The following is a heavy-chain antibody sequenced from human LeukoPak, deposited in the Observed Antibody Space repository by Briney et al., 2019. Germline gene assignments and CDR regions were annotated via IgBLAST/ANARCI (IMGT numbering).Heavy chain of an antibody. J-gene: IGHJ4*02. D-gene: IGHD3-3*01. V-gene: IGHV4-34*01. CDR3: ARHGSYSLDY. Sequence: SETLSLTCTVYGGSFSGHYWSWIRQPPGKGLEWIGELNHSGATNYHPSLRSRVTISVDTSKNQFSLKLSSVTAADTAVYFCARHGSYSLDYWGQGAPVTVSS. CDR2: LNHSGAT. CDR1: GGSFSGHY.